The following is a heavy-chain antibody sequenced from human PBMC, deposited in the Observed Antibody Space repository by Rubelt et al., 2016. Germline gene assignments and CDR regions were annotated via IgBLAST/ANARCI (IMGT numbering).Heavy chain of an antibody. D-gene: IGHD2/OR15-2a*01. V-gene: IGHV4-31*03. Sequence: QVQLQELGPGLVKPSQTLSLTCTVSGGSISSGGYYWSWIRQHPGKGLEWIGDLYYSVSTYYNPSLKSRVTISVDTSKNQFSLKLSSVTAADTAVYYWARDSGSRICDYWGQGTLVTVSS. J-gene: IGHJ4*02. CDR2: LYYSVST. CDR3: ARDSGSRICDY. CDR1: GGSISSGGYY.